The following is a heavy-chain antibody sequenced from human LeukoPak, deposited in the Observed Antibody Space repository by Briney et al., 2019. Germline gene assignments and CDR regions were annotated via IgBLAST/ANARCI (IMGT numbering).Heavy chain of an antibody. V-gene: IGHV1-46*01. Sequence: ASVKVSCKASGYTFTNYYMHWVRQAPGQGLEWMGIINPSGGSTSYAQKFQGRVTMTRDTSTSTVYMELSSLRSEDTAVYYCARGGITGTTRGPTRLNDAFDIWGQGTMVTVSS. J-gene: IGHJ3*02. CDR1: GYTFTNYY. D-gene: IGHD1-20*01. CDR2: INPSGGST. CDR3: ARGGITGTTRGPTRLNDAFDI.